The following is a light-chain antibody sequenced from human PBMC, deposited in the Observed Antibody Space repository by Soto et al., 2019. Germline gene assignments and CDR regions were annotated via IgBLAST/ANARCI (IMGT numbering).Light chain of an antibody. V-gene: IGKV1-9*01. CDR2: AAS. CDR3: QQLNGYPLYT. CDR1: QGISSY. Sequence: ILLTQSPSSLSASVGDRVTITCRASQGISSYLAWYQQKPGTAPNLLIYAASTLQSGVPSRFSGSGSGTACTLTISSLQPEDFATYYCQQLNGYPLYTFGQGTKLEIK. J-gene: IGKJ2*01.